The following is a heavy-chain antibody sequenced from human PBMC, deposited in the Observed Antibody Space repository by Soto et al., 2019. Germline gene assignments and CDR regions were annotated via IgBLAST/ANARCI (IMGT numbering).Heavy chain of an antibody. Sequence: SETLSLTCTVSGGSISSSSYYWGWIRQPPGKGLEWIGSIYYSGSTYYNPSLKSRVTISVDTSKNQLSLKLSYVTAADTAVYYCAGRGYSYGAYFDYWGQGTLVTVS. D-gene: IGHD5-18*01. J-gene: IGHJ4*02. CDR2: IYYSGST. CDR1: GGSISSSSYY. CDR3: AGRGYSYGAYFDY. V-gene: IGHV4-39*01.